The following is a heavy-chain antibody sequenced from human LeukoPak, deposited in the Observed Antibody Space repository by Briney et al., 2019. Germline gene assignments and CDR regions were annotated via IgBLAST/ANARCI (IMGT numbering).Heavy chain of an antibody. CDR3: AREGYSYVDY. Sequence: GGSLRLSCAASGFTFSSYEMNWVRQAPGKGLEWVSYISSSGSTIYYADSVKGRFTISRDNAKNSLYLQMNSLRAEDTAVYYCAREGYSYVDYRGQGTLVTVSS. CDR2: ISSSGSTI. J-gene: IGHJ4*02. V-gene: IGHV3-48*03. D-gene: IGHD5-18*01. CDR1: GFTFSSYE.